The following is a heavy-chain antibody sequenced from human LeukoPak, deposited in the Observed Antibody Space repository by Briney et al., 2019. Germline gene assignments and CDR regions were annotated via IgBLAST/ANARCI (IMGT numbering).Heavy chain of an antibody. Sequence: GGSLRLSCAASGFTFSSYLMSWVRQAPGKGLEWVANIKQDGSEKYYVDSVKGRFTISRDNAKNSLYLQMNSLRAEDTAVYYCARMRSALYYFDYWGQGTLVTVSS. CDR3: ARMRSALYYFDY. J-gene: IGHJ4*02. CDR2: IKQDGSEK. CDR1: GFTFSSYL. V-gene: IGHV3-7*04. D-gene: IGHD3-10*01.